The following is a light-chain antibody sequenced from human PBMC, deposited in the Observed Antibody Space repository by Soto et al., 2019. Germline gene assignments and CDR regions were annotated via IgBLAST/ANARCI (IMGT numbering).Light chain of an antibody. CDR1: QSVSSY. CDR2: DAS. CDR3: QQRSNWAAIT. V-gene: IGKV3-11*01. J-gene: IGKJ5*01. Sequence: EIVLTQSPATLSLSPGERVTLSCRASQSVSSYLAWYQQKPGQAPRLLIYDASNRATGIPARFSGSGSGTDFTLTISSLEPEDFAVYYCQQRSNWAAITFGQGTRLEI.